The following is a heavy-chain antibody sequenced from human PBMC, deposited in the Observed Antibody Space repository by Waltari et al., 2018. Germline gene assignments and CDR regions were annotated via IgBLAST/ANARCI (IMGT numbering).Heavy chain of an antibody. CDR1: GFTFSSYW. V-gene: IGHV3-7*01. Sequence: EVQLVESGGGLVQPGGSLRLSCAASGFTFSSYWMSWVRQAPGKGLEWVANIKQDGSEKYYVDSVKGRFNISRDNAKNSLYLQMNSLRAEDTAVYYCARDCPKTRRFYYYGSGALDYWGQGTLVTVSS. CDR2: IKQDGSEK. J-gene: IGHJ4*02. D-gene: IGHD3-10*01. CDR3: ARDCPKTRRFYYYGSGALDY.